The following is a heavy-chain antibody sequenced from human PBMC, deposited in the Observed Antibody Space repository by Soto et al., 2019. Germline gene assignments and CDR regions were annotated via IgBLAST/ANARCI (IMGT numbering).Heavy chain of an antibody. CDR1: GGSINSYW. CDR3: AGDIGSYGYGEGY. Sequence: QVQLQESGPGLVKPSETLSLTCSVSGGSINSYWWSWIRQPAGKGLEWIGRVYSSATTVYNPSLNRQDPLHGETSKNQFSPKLRSVTAGDTAVYYCAGDIGSYGYGEGYWGQGSQVTVSS. CDR2: VYSSATT. J-gene: IGHJ4*02. D-gene: IGHD5-18*01. V-gene: IGHV4-4*07.